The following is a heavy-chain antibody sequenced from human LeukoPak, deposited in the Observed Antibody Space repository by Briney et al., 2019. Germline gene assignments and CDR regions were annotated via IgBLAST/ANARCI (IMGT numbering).Heavy chain of an antibody. Sequence: GESLKISCKGSGYTFTNYWIGWVRQMPGKGLEWMGIIYPGDSDTRYSPSFQGQVTISADKSISTAYLQWSSLKASDTTTYYCARSRGTTVTTFGGYWGQGTLVTVSS. CDR2: IYPGDSDT. CDR3: ARSRGTTVTTFGGY. J-gene: IGHJ4*02. CDR1: GYTFTNYW. D-gene: IGHD4-17*01. V-gene: IGHV5-51*01.